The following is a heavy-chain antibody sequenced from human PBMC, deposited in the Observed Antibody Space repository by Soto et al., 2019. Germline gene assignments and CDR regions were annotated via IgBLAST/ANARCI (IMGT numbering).Heavy chain of an antibody. D-gene: IGHD6-13*01. CDR2: ISYDGSNK. CDR1: GFTFSSYA. V-gene: IGHV3-30-3*01. CDR3: AAPGYSSDY. Sequence: QVQLVESGGGVVQPGRSLRLSCAASGFTFSSYAMHWVRQAPGKGLEWVAVISYDGSNKYYADSVKGRFTISRDNSKNTLYLQMNSLRAEDTAVYYCAAPGYSSDYWGQGTLVTVSS. J-gene: IGHJ4*02.